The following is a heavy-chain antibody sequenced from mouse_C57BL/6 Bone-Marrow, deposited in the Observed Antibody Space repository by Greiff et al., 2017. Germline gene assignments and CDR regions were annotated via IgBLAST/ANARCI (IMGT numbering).Heavy chain of an antibody. V-gene: IGHV1-54*01. Sequence: QVQLQQSGAELVRPGTSVKVSCKASGYAFTNYLIEWVKQRPGQGLEWIGVINPGSGGTNYNEKFKGKATLTADKSSSTAYMQLSSLTSEDSAVYFCARTSYYGSSRRFAYWGQGTLVTVSA. D-gene: IGHD1-1*01. CDR3: ARTSYYGSSRRFAY. J-gene: IGHJ3*01. CDR2: INPGSGGT. CDR1: GYAFTNYL.